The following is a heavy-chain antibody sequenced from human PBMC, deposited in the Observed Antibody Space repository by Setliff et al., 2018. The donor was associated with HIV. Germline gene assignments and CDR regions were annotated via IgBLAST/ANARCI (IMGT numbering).Heavy chain of an antibody. CDR3: ARDIQDSSSSS. CDR2: IYSSGST. J-gene: IGHJ1*01. V-gene: IGHV4-59*01. CDR1: GGSISSNY. D-gene: IGHD6-6*01. Sequence: PSETLSLTCTVSGGSISSNYWSWIRQPPGQGLEWIGYIYSSGSTNYNPSLKSRVTISVDTSKNLFALNLTSVTAADTAVYYCARDIQDSSSSSWGQGTLVTVSS.